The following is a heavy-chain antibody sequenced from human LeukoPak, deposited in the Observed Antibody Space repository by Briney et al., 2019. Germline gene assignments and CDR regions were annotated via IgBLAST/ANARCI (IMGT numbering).Heavy chain of an antibody. J-gene: IGHJ4*02. CDR3: AGLVGRYSSGLYYYYFDY. V-gene: IGHV4-39*01. CDR2: IYYSGST. CDR1: GGSISSSSYY. Sequence: RPSETLSLTCTVSGGSISSSSYYWGWIRQPPGKGLGWIGSIYYSGSTYYNPSLKSRVTITVDTSKNQFSLKLSSVTAADTAVYYCAGLVGRYSSGLYYYYFDYWGQGTLVTVSS. D-gene: IGHD3-22*01.